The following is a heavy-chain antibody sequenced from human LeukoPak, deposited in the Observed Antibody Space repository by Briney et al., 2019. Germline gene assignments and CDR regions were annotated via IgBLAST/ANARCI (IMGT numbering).Heavy chain of an antibody. J-gene: IGHJ4*02. V-gene: IGHV1-2*06. CDR1: GYTFTGYY. D-gene: IGHD3-10*01. Sequence: GAPVKVSCKASGYTFTGYYMHWVRQAPGQGLEWMGRINPNSGGTNYAQKFQGRVTMTRDTSISTAYMELSRLRSDDTAVYYCARTSSVLLWFGEPDYWGQGTLVTVSS. CDR3: ARTSSVLLWFGEPDY. CDR2: INPNSGGT.